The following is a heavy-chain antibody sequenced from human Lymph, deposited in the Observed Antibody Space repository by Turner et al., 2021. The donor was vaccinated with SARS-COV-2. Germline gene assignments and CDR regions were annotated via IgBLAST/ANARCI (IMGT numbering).Heavy chain of an antibody. CDR1: GGSISSSNW. CDR3: ATKYCSGGSCSYFDY. V-gene: IGHV4-4*02. Sequence: QVHLQESGPGLVKPSGTLSLTCAVSGGSISSSNWWNWVRQPPGKGLEWIGEIYHSGSTNYNPSLKSRVTISVDKSKNQFSLRLSSVTAADTAVYYCATKYCSGGSCSYFDYWGQGTLVTVSS. CDR2: IYHSGST. J-gene: IGHJ4*02. D-gene: IGHD2-15*01.